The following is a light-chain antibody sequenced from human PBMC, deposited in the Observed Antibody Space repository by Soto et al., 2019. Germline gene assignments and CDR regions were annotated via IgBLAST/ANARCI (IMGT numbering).Light chain of an antibody. CDR2: GSS. CDR1: SSNSGAGYD. CDR3: FSYAGDSVYV. Sequence: QSALTQPPAASWPPGQRATISCTGSSSNSGAGYDVHWYQQLPVTAPKLLIYGSSSRPSGVSARFSGSKSGNAASLTISGLHAEDEADYYCFSYAGDSVYVFGTGTKVTVL. J-gene: IGLJ1*01. V-gene: IGLV1-40*01.